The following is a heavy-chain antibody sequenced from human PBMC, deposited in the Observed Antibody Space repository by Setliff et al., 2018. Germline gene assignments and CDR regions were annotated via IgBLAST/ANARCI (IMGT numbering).Heavy chain of an antibody. Sequence: SETLSLTCTVSGGSISSDSHYWAWVRQPAGKGLELIGQIYSNGRTYYNPSLKSRLTISLDTSKNQFSLRLNSMTAADTAVYYCARGITSGGYWGQRFLYLNVWGRGTTVTVSS. V-gene: IGHV4-61*09. CDR3: ARGITSGGYWGQRFLYLNV. J-gene: IGHJ6*03. D-gene: IGHD3-22*01. CDR2: IYSNGRT. CDR1: GGSISSDSHY.